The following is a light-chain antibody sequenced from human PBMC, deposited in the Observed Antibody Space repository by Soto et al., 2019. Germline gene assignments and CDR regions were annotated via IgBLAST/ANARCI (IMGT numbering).Light chain of an antibody. Sequence: EIAMTQSPATLSVSPGERATLSCRASQSVRSNLAWYQQTPGQAPRLLIYDASTRATGIPARFSASGSGTEFTLTISGLQSEDFAVYYCQQYDNGTALTFGGGTKVEIK. CDR3: QQYDNGTALT. V-gene: IGKV3-15*01. CDR1: QSVRSN. CDR2: DAS. J-gene: IGKJ4*01.